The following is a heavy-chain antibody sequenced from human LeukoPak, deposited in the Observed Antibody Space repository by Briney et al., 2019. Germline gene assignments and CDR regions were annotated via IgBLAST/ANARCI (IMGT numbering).Heavy chain of an antibody. D-gene: IGHD6-6*01. Sequence: PSETLSLTCTVSGGSISSYYWSWIRPRPGKGLEWIGYIYYSGSTNYNPSLKSRVTISVDTSKNQFSLKLRSVTAADTAVYYCARVDPDSSSTLEVYDYWGQGTLVTVSS. J-gene: IGHJ4*02. CDR1: GGSISSYY. V-gene: IGHV4-59*01. CDR3: ARVDPDSSSTLEVYDY. CDR2: IYYSGST.